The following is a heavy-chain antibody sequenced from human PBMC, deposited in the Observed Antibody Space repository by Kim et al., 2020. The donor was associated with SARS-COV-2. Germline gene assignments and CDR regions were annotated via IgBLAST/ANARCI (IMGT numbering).Heavy chain of an antibody. CDR2: NNHSGST. Sequence: SETLSLTCAVYGGSFNDYYWSWIRQPPGKGLEWIVENNHSGSTNYNPSLRSRVIITVDTSKNQFSLTLSTVTAADTPVYYCAGGQDVDSGRYGGMDVCGQGTTFTVSS. CDR1: GGSFNDYY. V-gene: IGHV4-34*01. CDR3: AGGQDVDSGRYGGMDV. D-gene: IGHD3-10*01. J-gene: IGHJ6*02.